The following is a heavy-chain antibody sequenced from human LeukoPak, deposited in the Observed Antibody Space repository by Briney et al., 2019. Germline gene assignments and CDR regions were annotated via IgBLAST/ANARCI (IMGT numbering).Heavy chain of an antibody. Sequence: GSLRLSCAASGFTVSSNYMSWVRQAPGKGLEWVSVIYSGGSTYYADSVKGRFTISRDNSKNTLYLQMNSLRAEDTAVYYCARERGIYYDSSGYSFDYWGQGTLVTVSS. CDR2: IYSGGST. CDR3: ARERGIYYDSSGYSFDY. J-gene: IGHJ4*02. D-gene: IGHD3-22*01. V-gene: IGHV3-66*01. CDR1: GFTVSSNY.